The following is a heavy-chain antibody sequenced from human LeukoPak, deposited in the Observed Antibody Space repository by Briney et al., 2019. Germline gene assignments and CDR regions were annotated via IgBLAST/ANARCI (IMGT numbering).Heavy chain of an antibody. J-gene: IGHJ5*02. CDR1: GYGFTSYW. CDR3: ARRKGYCSSTSCYGDHWFDP. D-gene: IGHD2-2*01. V-gene: IGHV5-51*01. Sequence: GVSLQSSSQGSGYGFTSYWIGWVGPTPGKGLGWMGIIYPGDSDTRYSPSFQGQVTISADKSISTAYLQWSSLKASDTAMYYCARRKGYCSSTSCYGDHWFDPWGQGTLVTVYS. CDR2: IYPGDSDT.